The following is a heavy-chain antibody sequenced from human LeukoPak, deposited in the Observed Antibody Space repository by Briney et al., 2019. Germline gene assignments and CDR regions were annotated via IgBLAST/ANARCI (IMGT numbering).Heavy chain of an antibody. CDR3: ARNPYCSSTSCRDY. CDR2: ISYDGSNK. J-gene: IGHJ4*02. Sequence: PGGSLRLSCAASGFTFSSYAMHWVRQAPGKGLEWVAVISYDGSNKYYADSVKGRFTISRDNSKNTLYLQMNSLRAEDTAVYYCARNPYCSSTSCRDYWGQGTLVTVSS. V-gene: IGHV3-30-3*01. D-gene: IGHD2-2*01. CDR1: GFTFSSYA.